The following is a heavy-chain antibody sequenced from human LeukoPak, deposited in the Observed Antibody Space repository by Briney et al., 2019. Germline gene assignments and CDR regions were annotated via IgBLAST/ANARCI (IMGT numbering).Heavy chain of an antibody. CDR3: ARVIPGQWLVPSVFDY. CDR2: IYYTGST. J-gene: IGHJ4*02. CDR1: GGSISSLY. D-gene: IGHD6-19*01. V-gene: IGHV4-59*01. Sequence: PSETLSLTCSVSGGSISSLYWSWIRQPPGKGLEGIGYIYYTGSTNYNPSLKSRVTISVDTSKNQFSLKLSSVTAADTAVYYCARVIPGQWLVPSVFDYWGQGALVTVSS.